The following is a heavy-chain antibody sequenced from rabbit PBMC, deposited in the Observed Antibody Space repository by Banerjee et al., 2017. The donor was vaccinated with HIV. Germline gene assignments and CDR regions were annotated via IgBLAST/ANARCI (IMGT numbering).Heavy chain of an antibody. CDR3: ARGYYRSGWVPDACDP. V-gene: IGHV1S7*01. CDR1: GFDFSSCY. CDR2: IDPVFGST. Sequence: QLKESGGGLVQPGGSLKLSCKASGFDFSSCYMTWVRQAPGKGLEWIGYIDPVFGSTYYASWVNGRFTISSHNAQNTLYLQLNSLTASDTATYFCARGYYRSGWVPDACDPWGPGTLVTVS. D-gene: IGHD4-1*01. J-gene: IGHJ2*01.